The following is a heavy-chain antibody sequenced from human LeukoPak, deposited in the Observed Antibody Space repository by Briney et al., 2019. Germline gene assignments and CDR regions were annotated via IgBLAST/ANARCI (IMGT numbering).Heavy chain of an antibody. V-gene: IGHV4-34*12. CDR2: IFHSGST. Sequence: PGGSLRLSCAASGFTFSSYEMNWVRQAPGKGLEWIGSIFHSGSTYYNPSLKSRVTISVDTSKNQFSLKLSSVTAADTAVYYCARLAVAGADWGQGTLVTVSS. J-gene: IGHJ4*02. CDR1: GFTFSSYE. D-gene: IGHD6-19*01. CDR3: ARLAVAGAD.